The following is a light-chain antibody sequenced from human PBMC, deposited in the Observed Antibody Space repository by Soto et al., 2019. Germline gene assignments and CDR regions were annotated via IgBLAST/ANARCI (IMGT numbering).Light chain of an antibody. CDR1: SSDVGGYNY. CDR3: SSYADNNSLL. Sequence: QSALTQPASVSGSPGQSITISCTGTSSDVGGYNYVSWYQQHPGKAPKLMIYEVNKRPSGVPYRFSGSKSGNTASLTVSGLQAEDEADYYCSSYADNNSLLFGGGTKLTVL. V-gene: IGLV2-8*01. J-gene: IGLJ3*02. CDR2: EVN.